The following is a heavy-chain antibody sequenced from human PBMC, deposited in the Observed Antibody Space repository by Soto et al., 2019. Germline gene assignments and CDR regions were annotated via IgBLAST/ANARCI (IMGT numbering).Heavy chain of an antibody. D-gene: IGHD4-17*01. J-gene: IGHJ4*02. CDR2: ISDSGGST. V-gene: IGHV3-23*01. CDR3: AKDNGGGRTTMTTVGRADY. CDR1: GFTFNSYA. Sequence: GGSLRLSCAASGFTFNSYAMSWVRQAPGKGLEWVSGISDSGGSTYYADSVKGRFTISRDNSKNTVYLQMNSLRAEDTALYFCAKDNGGGRTTMTTVGRADYWGQGTLVTVSS.